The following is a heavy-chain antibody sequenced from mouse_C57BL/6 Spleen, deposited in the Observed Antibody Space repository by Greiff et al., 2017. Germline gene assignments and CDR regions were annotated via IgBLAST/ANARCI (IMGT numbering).Heavy chain of an antibody. D-gene: IGHD1-1*01. Sequence: VQLKQSGPELVKPGASVKISCKASGYSFTGYYMNWVKQSPEKSLEWIGEINPSTGGTTYNQKFKAKATLTVDKSSSTAYMQLKSLTSEDSAVYYCASQEGYYYGSSYFDYWGQGTTLTVSS. CDR1: GYSFTGYY. CDR2: INPSTGGT. J-gene: IGHJ2*01. V-gene: IGHV1-42*01. CDR3: ASQEGYYYGSSYFDY.